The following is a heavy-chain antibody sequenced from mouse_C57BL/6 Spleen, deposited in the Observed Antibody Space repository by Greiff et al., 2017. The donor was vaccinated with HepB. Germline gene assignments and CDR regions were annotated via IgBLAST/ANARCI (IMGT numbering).Heavy chain of an antibody. CDR1: GYTFTSYW. V-gene: IGHV1-50*01. D-gene: IGHD1-1*01. CDR2: IDPSDSYT. J-gene: IGHJ2*01. Sequence: VQLQQPGAELVKPGASVKLSCKASGYTFTSYWMQWVKQRPGQGLEWIGEIDPSDSYTNYNQKFKGKATLTVDTSSSTTYMQLSSLTSEDSAVYYCARYYYGSRTFDYWGQGTTLTVSS. CDR3: ARYYYGSRTFDY.